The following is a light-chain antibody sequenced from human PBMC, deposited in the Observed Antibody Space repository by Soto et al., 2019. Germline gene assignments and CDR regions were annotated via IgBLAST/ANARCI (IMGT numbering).Light chain of an antibody. CDR1: QSLLHSNGYQY. CDR2: LGS. Sequence: DIVMTQSPLSLPVTPGEPASISCRSNQSLLHSNGYQYLDWYLQKPGQSPQLLIFLGSNRASGVPDRFSGSGSGTDFTLKISRVEAEDVGVYYCMQALQTSWTFGQGTKVDIK. V-gene: IGKV2-28*01. CDR3: MQALQTSWT. J-gene: IGKJ1*01.